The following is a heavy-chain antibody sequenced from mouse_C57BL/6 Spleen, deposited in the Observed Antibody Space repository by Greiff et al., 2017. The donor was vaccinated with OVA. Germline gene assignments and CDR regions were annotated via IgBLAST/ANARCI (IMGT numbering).Heavy chain of an antibody. Sequence: EVNVVESGGGLVKPGGSLKLSCAASGFTFSDYGMHWVRQAPEKGLEWVAYISSGSSTIYYADTVKGRFTISRDNAKNTLFLQMTSLRAEDTAMYYCAKLEGFAYWGQGTLVTVSA. V-gene: IGHV5-17*01. D-gene: IGHD4-1*01. CDR3: AKLEGFAY. J-gene: IGHJ3*01. CDR2: ISSGSSTI. CDR1: GFTFSDYG.